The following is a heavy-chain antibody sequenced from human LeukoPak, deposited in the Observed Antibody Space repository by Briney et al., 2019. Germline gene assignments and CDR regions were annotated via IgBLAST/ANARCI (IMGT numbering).Heavy chain of an antibody. D-gene: IGHD2-15*01. CDR3: ARVLRYCSGGNCYSGGLGYMDV. CDR1: GFTFSDYN. CDR2: ISRSGSTK. J-gene: IGHJ6*03. V-gene: IGHV3-11*01. Sequence: GGSLRLSCAASGFTFSDYNMRWIRQAPGKGLEWVSSISRSGSTKYYADSVKGRFTISRDNAKNSLFLQMNSLRAEDTAVYYCARVLRYCSGGNCYSGGLGYMDVWGKGTTVTISS.